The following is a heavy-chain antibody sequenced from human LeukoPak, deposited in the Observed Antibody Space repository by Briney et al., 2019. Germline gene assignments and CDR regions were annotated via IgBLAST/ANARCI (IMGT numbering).Heavy chain of an antibody. CDR3: ARDFSSGWYVYYFDY. J-gene: IGHJ4*02. D-gene: IGHD6-19*01. CDR1: GFTFSSSS. V-gene: IGHV3-23*01. Sequence: GGSLRLSCAASGFTFSSSSISWVRQAPGKGLEWVSAITDAVGSTHYADSVKGRFTISSDNSKNTLYLQMNSLRAEDTAVYYCARDFSSGWYVYYFDYWGQGTLVTVSS. CDR2: ITDAVGST.